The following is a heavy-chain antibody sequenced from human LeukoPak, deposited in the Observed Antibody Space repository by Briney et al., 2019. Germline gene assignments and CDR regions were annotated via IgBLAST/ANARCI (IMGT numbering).Heavy chain of an antibody. CDR3: ARRAVSVDY. J-gene: IGHJ4*02. Sequence: PSETLSFTCTVSGGSISSSSYYWGWIRQPPGKGLEWIGSIYYSGSTYYNPSLKSRVTISVDTSKNQFSLKLSSVTAADTAVYYCARRAVSVDYWGQGTLVTVSS. D-gene: IGHD2-8*01. V-gene: IGHV4-39*01. CDR2: IYYSGST. CDR1: GGSISSSSYY.